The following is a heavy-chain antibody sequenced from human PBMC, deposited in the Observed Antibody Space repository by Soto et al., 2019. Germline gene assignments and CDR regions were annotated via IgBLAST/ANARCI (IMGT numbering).Heavy chain of an antibody. CDR1: GFTFSSYG. D-gene: IGHD3-16*01. CDR3: AREVLGEYNWFDP. Sequence: GGSLRLSCAASGFTFSSYGMHWVRQAPGKGLEWVAVIWYDGSNKYYADSVKGRFTISRDNSKNTLYLQMNSLRAEDTAVYYCAREVLGEYNWFDPWGQGTLVTVSS. V-gene: IGHV3-33*01. J-gene: IGHJ5*02. CDR2: IWYDGSNK.